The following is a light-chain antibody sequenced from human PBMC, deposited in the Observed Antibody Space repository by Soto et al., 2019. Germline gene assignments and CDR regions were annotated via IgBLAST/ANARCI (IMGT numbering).Light chain of an antibody. CDR1: QEISTC. CDR2: GAS. Sequence: AVRMTQSPSSFSASTGDRVTISCRASQEISTCLAWYQQKPGQAPKLLILGASTLHNEIPSRFSGSGSGTDSTLTIDCLQSDDFANYCCQQYYAFPYSFGQGTALEI. J-gene: IGKJ2*01. CDR3: QQYYAFPYS. V-gene: IGKV1-8*01.